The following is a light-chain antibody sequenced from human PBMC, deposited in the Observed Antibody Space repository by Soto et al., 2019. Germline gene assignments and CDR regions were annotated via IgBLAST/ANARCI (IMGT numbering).Light chain of an antibody. Sequence: EIVLTQSPGTLSLSPGETATLSCRASQSISSNYLAWYQQKPGQAPRLLIYDASRRATGIPDRFSGSGSGTDFTLTIGRLEPEDFAVYYCQQYGSSPAVTFGQGTKVDMK. CDR1: QSISSNY. V-gene: IGKV3-20*01. CDR3: QQYGSSPAVT. CDR2: DAS. J-gene: IGKJ2*01.